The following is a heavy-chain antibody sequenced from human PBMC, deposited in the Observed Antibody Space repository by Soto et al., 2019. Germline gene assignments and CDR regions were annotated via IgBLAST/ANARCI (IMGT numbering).Heavy chain of an antibody. V-gene: IGHV4-34*01. CDR2: INHSGST. CDR3: ARKVGTMVRGVKYRFYYYGMDV. D-gene: IGHD3-10*01. J-gene: IGHJ6*02. CDR1: GGSFSGYY. Sequence: SETLSLTCAVYGGSFSGYYWSWIRQPPGKGLEWIGEINHSGSTNYNPSLKSRVTISVDTSKNQFSLKLSSVTAADTAVYYCARKVGTMVRGVKYRFYYYGMDVWGQGTTVTVSS.